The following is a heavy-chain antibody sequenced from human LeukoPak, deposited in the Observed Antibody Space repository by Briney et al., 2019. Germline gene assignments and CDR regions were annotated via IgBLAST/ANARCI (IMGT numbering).Heavy chain of an antibody. V-gene: IGHV1-24*01. J-gene: IGHJ3*02. CDR3: ATPYYYDSSGYYRRAFDI. D-gene: IGHD3-22*01. CDR2: FDPEDGET. CDR1: GGTFSSYA. Sequence: ASVKVSCKASGGTFSSYAISWVRQAPGKGLEWMGGFDPEDGETIYAQKFQGRVTMTEDTSTDTAYMELSSLRSEDTAVYYCATPYYYDSSGYYRRAFDIWGQGTMVTVSS.